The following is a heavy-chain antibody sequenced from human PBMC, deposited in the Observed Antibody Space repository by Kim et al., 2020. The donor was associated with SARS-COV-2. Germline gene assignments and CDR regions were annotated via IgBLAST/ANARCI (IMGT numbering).Heavy chain of an antibody. CDR2: GNGNT. V-gene: IGHV1-3*01. J-gene: IGHJ4*02. Sequence: GNGNTKYSQKFQGRVTITRDTSASTAYMELSSLRSEDTAVYYCARTYFDYWGQGTLVTVSS. CDR3: ARTYFDY.